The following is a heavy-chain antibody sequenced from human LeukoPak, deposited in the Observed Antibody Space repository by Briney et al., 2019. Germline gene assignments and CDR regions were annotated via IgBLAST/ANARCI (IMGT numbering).Heavy chain of an antibody. J-gene: IGHJ4*02. V-gene: IGHV3-7*01. D-gene: IGHD3-10*01. CDR3: ARDRGGYGSGSYPHFDY. CDR2: IKQDGSEK. Sequence: GGSLRLSCAASGFTFSSYWMSWVRQAPGKGLEWVANIKQDGSEKYYVDSVKGRFTISRDNAKNSLYLQMNSLRAEDTAVYYCARDRGGYGSGSYPHFDYWGQGTLVTVSS. CDR1: GFTFSSYW.